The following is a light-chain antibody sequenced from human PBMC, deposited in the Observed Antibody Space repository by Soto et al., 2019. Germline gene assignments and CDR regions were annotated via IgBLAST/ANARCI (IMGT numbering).Light chain of an antibody. Sequence: DIQMTQSPSSLSASVGDRVTITCRASQGIRNYLAWYQQIPRKVPKLLISAASTLQSGVPSRFSGSGSGTHFTLTISSLQPEDVATYYCQKYTNVPAFGGGPKVEIK. CDR3: QKYTNVPA. V-gene: IGKV1-27*01. CDR2: AAS. J-gene: IGKJ4*01. CDR1: QGIRNY.